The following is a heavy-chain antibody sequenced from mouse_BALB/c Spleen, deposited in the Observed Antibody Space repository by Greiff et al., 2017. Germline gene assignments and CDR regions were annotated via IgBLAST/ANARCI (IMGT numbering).Heavy chain of an antibody. J-gene: IGHJ3*01. D-gene: IGHD1-1*01. Sequence: VKLMESGAELAKPGASVKMSCKASGYTFTSYWMHWVKQRPGQGLEWIGYINPSTGYTEYNQKFKDKATLTADKSSSTAYMQLSSLTSEDSAVYYCAREDYYGSSWGFAYWGQGTLVTVSA. CDR1: GYTFTSYW. CDR3: AREDYYGSSWGFAY. CDR2: INPSTGYT. V-gene: IGHV1-7*01.